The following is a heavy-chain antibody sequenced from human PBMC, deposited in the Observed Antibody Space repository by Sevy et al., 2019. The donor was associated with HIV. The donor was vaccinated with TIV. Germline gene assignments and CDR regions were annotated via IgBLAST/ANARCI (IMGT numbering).Heavy chain of an antibody. Sequence: GGSLRLSCAASGFTFSSYWMSWVRQAPGKGLEWVANIKQDGSEKYYVDSVKGRFTISRDNAKNSLYLQMNSLRAEDTAVYYCARDLTNYYYYYGMDVWGQGTTVTVSS. CDR1: GFTFSSYW. J-gene: IGHJ6*02. CDR2: IKQDGSEK. CDR3: ARDLTNYYYYYGMDV. V-gene: IGHV3-7*03.